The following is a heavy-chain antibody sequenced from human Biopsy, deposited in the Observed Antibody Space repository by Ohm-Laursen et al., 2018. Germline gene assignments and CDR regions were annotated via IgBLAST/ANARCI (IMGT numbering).Heavy chain of an antibody. V-gene: IGHV4-34*01. CDR3: ARALDYYDPYYYYAMDV. CDR1: GGSFSGYY. D-gene: IGHD3-16*01. Sequence: SDTLSLTCAVYGGSFSGYYWTWIRQPPGKGLEWIGEINHRGSASYNPSLKSRITVLVDTSENQFSLKLRSVSAADTAVYFCARALDYYDPYYYYAMDVWGQGTSVTVSS. J-gene: IGHJ6*02. CDR2: INHRGSA.